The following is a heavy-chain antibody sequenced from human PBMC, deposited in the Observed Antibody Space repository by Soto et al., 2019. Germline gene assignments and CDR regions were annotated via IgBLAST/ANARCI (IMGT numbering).Heavy chain of an antibody. Sequence: PGESLKISCKGSGYSFTSYWISWVRQMPGKGLEWMGRIDPSDSYTNYSPSFQGHVTISADKTISTAYLQWSSLKASDTSMYYCARRGAVAGNFDSWGQRTLVTVSS. V-gene: IGHV5-10-1*01. CDR1: GYSFTSYW. CDR3: ARRGAVAGNFDS. J-gene: IGHJ4*02. CDR2: IDPSDSYT. D-gene: IGHD6-19*01.